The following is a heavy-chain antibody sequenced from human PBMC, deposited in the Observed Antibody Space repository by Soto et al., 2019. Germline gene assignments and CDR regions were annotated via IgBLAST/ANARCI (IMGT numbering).Heavy chain of an antibody. J-gene: IGHJ6*02. D-gene: IGHD6-19*01. Sequence: QVQLVQSGAEVKKPGSSVKVSCKASGGTFSSYAISWVRQAPGQGLEWMGGIIPIFGTANYAQKFQGRVTITADESTSTAYMKLSSLRSEDTAVYYCARDLIAVAGAYYYYGMDVWGQGTTVTVSS. CDR3: ARDLIAVAGAYYYYGMDV. CDR1: GGTFSSYA. CDR2: IIPIFGTA. V-gene: IGHV1-69*01.